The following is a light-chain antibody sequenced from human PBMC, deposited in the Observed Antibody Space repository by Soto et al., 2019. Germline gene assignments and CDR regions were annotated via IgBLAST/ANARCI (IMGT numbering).Light chain of an antibody. CDR2: DVT. CDR1: SSDIGAYDY. Sequence: VLTQPASVSRSPLRSLTISCTGSSSDIGAYDYVSWYQQRPVKAPKLMIFDVTNRPSGVSDRFSGSKSGNTASLTISGLQTEDEADYYCSSYTSSSTPYVFGTGTKVTXL. V-gene: IGLV2-14*01. J-gene: IGLJ1*01. CDR3: SSYTSSSTPYV.